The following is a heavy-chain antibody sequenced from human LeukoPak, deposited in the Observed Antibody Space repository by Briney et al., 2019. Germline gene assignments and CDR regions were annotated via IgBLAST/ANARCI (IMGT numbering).Heavy chain of an antibody. Sequence: SETLSLTCTVSGGSISSGGYYWSWIRQPPGKGLEWIGYIYHSGSTYYNPSLKSRVTISVDRSKNQFSLKLSSVTAADTAVYYCASHNWNSGYWGQGTLVTVSS. D-gene: IGHD1-7*01. CDR1: GGSISSGGYY. J-gene: IGHJ4*02. CDR2: IYHSGST. CDR3: ASHNWNSGY. V-gene: IGHV4-30-2*01.